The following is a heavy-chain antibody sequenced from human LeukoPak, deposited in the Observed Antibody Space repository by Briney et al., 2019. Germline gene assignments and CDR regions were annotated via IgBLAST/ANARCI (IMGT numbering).Heavy chain of an antibody. CDR2: VNHRGDT. Sequence: PSGTPSLTCAVYGGSFSAYYWSWIRQSPGEGLQWIAEVNHRGDTNYNPSVKGRVTISVDTSKNQFPLKVTSLTAADTAVYYCARGPTISETGYFDYWGQGTLVTVSS. J-gene: IGHJ4*03. CDR3: ARGPTISETGYFDY. CDR1: GGSFSAYY. D-gene: IGHD1-1*01. V-gene: IGHV4-34*01.